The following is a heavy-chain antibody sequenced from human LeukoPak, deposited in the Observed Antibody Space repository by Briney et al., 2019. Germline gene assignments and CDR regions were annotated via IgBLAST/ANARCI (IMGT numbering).Heavy chain of an antibody. CDR2: INPTTGST. D-gene: IGHD2-21*02. CDR1: VYTFTSYY. Sequence: ASVKVSCKASVYTFTSYYIHWVRLAPGQGLEWMGIINPTTGSTSYAQKFQGGVTMTRDTSTSTVYMELSSLRSEDTALFYCARDSIVVVTARDDAFDIWGQGTMVTVSS. CDR3: ARDSIVVVTARDDAFDI. V-gene: IGHV1-46*01. J-gene: IGHJ3*02.